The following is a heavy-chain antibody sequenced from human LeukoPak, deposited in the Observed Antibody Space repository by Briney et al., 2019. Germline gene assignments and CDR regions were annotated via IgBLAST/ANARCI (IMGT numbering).Heavy chain of an antibody. V-gene: IGHV1-2*02. Sequence: ASVKVSFKASGYTFTSYYMHWVRQAPGQGLEWMGWINPNSGGTNSAQKFQGRVTMTRDTSISTAYMEVTRLTSDDTAVYFCARVKAYGGAGDFDYWGQGTLVTVSS. CDR2: INPNSGGT. CDR1: GYTFTSYY. J-gene: IGHJ4*02. D-gene: IGHD3-10*01. CDR3: ARVKAYGGAGDFDY.